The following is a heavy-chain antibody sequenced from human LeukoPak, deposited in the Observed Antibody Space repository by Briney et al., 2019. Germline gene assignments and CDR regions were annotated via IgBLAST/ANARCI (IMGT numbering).Heavy chain of an antibody. CDR2: INHSGST. CDR3: ARAFEYSSLEAFDI. D-gene: IGHD6-6*01. CDR1: GGSLSGYY. Sequence: PSETLSLTCAVYGGSLSGYYWSWIRQPPGKGLEWIGEINHSGSTNYNPSLKSRVTISVDTSKNQFSLKLSSVTAADTAVYYCARAFEYSSLEAFDIWGQGTMVTVSS. J-gene: IGHJ3*02. V-gene: IGHV4-34*01.